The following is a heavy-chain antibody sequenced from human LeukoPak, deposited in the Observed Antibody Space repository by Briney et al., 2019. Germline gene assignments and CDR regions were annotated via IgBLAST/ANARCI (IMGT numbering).Heavy chain of an antibody. Sequence: SETLSLTCTVSGGSISSYYWSWIRQPPGKGLEWIGSIYHSGSTYYNPSLKSRGTMSVDTSKNQFSLNLSSVTAADTAVYYCARRFDFVYDYVYYFDSWGQGTLVTVSS. CDR3: ARRFDFVYDYVYYFDS. D-gene: IGHD5/OR15-5a*01. CDR2: IYHSGST. V-gene: IGHV4-59*04. CDR1: GGSISSYY. J-gene: IGHJ4*02.